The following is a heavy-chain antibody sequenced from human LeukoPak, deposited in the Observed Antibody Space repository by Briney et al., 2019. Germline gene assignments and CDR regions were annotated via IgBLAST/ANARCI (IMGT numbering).Heavy chain of an antibody. CDR2: IHYSGST. CDR3: ARDRFLSPFDY. Sequence: SETLSLTCTVSGGSISSYYSSWIRQPPGKGLEWIGYIHYSGSTNDHPTLKSRVTISVDTSKNQFSLKLSAVTAADTAVYYCARDRFLSPFDYWGQGTLVTVSS. D-gene: IGHD3-10*01. CDR1: GGSISSYY. J-gene: IGHJ4*02. V-gene: IGHV4-59*01.